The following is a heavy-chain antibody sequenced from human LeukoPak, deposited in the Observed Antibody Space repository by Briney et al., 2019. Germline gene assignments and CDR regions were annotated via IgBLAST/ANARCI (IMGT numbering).Heavy chain of an antibody. CDR3: AKGVRVVPAAIDY. J-gene: IGHJ4*02. V-gene: IGHV3-33*03. D-gene: IGHD2-2*01. CDR1: GFTFSSYG. CDR2: IWYGGSNK. Sequence: PGGSLRLSCAASGFTFSSYGMHWVRQAPGKGLEWVAVIWYGGSNKYYADSVKGRVTISRDNAKNSLYLQMNSLRAEDTALYYCAKGVRVVPAAIDYWGQGTLVTVSS.